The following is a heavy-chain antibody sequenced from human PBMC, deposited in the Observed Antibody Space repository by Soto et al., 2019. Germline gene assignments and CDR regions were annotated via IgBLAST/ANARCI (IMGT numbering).Heavy chain of an antibody. Sequence: SETLSLTCAVYGGSFSGYYWSWIRQPPGKGLEWIGEINHSGSTNYNPSLKSRVTISVETSKNQFSLKLSSVTAADTAVYYCARGFRYYDSSGYYYVDYYYGMDVWGQGTTVTVSS. V-gene: IGHV4-34*01. CDR1: GGSFSGYY. J-gene: IGHJ6*02. CDR2: INHSGST. CDR3: ARGFRYYDSSGYYYVDYYYGMDV. D-gene: IGHD3-22*01.